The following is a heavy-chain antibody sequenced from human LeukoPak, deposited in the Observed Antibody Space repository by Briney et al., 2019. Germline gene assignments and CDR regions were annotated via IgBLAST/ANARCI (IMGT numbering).Heavy chain of an antibody. V-gene: IGHV4-59*01. J-gene: IGHJ6*03. D-gene: IGHD3-10*01. CDR2: ISYSGSA. Sequence: PAETLSLTCTVSGGSLSSFYWSWIRQTPGKGLEWIGYISYSGSATHNPSLKSRVAIFVQTPKNQLSLTLSSVTEADTAVYYCARSRSHDLSNVYSGGYNYMHVWGKRT. CDR3: ARSRSHDLSNVYSGGYNYMHV. CDR1: GGSLSSFY.